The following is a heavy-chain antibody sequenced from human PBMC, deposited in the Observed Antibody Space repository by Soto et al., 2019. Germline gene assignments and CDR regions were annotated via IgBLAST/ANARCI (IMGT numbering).Heavy chain of an antibody. J-gene: IGHJ6*02. CDR2: IIPICGTA. D-gene: IGHD2-15*01. CDR3: AGSRQDIVDYYYGMDV. V-gene: IGHV1-69*01. CDR1: GCTFSSYA. Sequence: QVQLVQSGAGVKKPGSSVKVSCKASGCTFSSYAISWVRQAPGQGLEWMGGIIPICGTANYAQKFQGRVTITPDQSTSPAYMELGKLRSEDTAVYYRAGSRQDIVDYYYGMDVWGQGTPVTVSS.